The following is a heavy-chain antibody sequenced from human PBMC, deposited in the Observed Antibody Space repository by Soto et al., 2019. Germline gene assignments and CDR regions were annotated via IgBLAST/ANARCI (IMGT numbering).Heavy chain of an antibody. D-gene: IGHD3-10*01. V-gene: IGHV3-7*01. CDR2: IKEDGSES. J-gene: IGHJ4*02. CDR1: GFTFSRYW. CDR3: ARGLREGDC. Sequence: GGSLRLSCAASGFTFSRYWMNWVRLAPGKGLEWVANIKEDGSESYYADSVKGRFAIYRDNTENSLFLQMHSLTAEDTAVYYCARGLREGDCWGRGALVTVSS.